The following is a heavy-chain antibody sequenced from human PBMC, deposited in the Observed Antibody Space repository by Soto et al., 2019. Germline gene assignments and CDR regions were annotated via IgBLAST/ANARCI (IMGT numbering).Heavy chain of an antibody. CDR2: IIPIFGTA. CDR1: GGTFSSYA. CDR3: ALESEARPEPFSFDY. J-gene: IGHJ4*02. V-gene: IGHV1-69*01. Sequence: QVQLVQSGAEVKKPGSSVKVSCKASGGTFSSYAISWVRQAPGQGLARMGGIIPIFGTANYAQKFQGRVTITADASTSTAYMELSSLRSEDTAVYYCALESEARPEPFSFDYWGQGTLVTVSS. D-gene: IGHD6-6*01.